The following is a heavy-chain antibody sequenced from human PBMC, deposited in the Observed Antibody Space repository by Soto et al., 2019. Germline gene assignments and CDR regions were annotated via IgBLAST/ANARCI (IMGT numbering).Heavy chain of an antibody. D-gene: IGHD1-7*01. J-gene: IGHJ4*02. Sequence: ASVKVSCKASGYTFTSYDINWVRQTTGQGLEWMGWMNPNSGNTGYAQKFQGRVTMTRNTSISTAYMELSSLRSEDTAVYYCARAYNWNYVKESDYWGQGTLVTVSS. CDR1: GYTFTSYD. V-gene: IGHV1-8*01. CDR3: ARAYNWNYVKESDY. CDR2: MNPNSGNT.